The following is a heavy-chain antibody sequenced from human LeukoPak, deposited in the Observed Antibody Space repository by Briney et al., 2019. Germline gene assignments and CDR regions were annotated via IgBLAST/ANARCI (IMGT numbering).Heavy chain of an antibody. J-gene: IGHJ4*02. V-gene: IGHV3-7*05. CDR3: ARDGSETFYDFWSGYPPAGYYDL. CDR1: GFSLSSIW. Sequence: AGSLRLSCAVSGFSLSSIWMSWVRHAQGTGMGWEAKTKQDETENTDVDSVQGRFTISRDKAKNSLYLQMNSLRAEHTGVYYCARDGSETFYDFWSGYPPAGYYDLWGQGTLVTVSS. D-gene: IGHD3-3*01. CDR2: TKQDETEN.